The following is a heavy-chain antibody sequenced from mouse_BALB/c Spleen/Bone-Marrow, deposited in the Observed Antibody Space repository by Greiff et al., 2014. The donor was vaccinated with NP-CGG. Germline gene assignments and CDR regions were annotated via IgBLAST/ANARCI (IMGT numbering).Heavy chain of an antibody. J-gene: IGHJ2*01. V-gene: IGHV1-87*01. CDR3: ASQGDYGSFDY. CDR2: IYLGDGDT. CDR1: GYTFTSYW. Sequence: VQLQQSGAELARPGASVKLSCKASGYTFTSYWMQWVKQRPGQGLEWIGAIYLGDGDTRYTQKFKGKATLTADKSSSTAYMQLSSLASEDSAVYYCASQGDYGSFDYWGQGTTLTVSS. D-gene: IGHD1-1*02.